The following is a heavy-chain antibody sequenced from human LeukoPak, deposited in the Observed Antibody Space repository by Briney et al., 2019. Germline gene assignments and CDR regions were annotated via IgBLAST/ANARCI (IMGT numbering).Heavy chain of an antibody. V-gene: IGHV3-30*02. J-gene: IGHJ4*02. Sequence: GGSLRLSCAASGFTFSGYGMHWVRQAPGKGVEGLAVIRDDGSNKYYADSVTGRFTIPRDNSKNRLDLPRNCLLTEAAAGSYCSKHYDDSSGSAYFFDYWGQGTLVTVSS. CDR3: SKHYDDSSGSAYFFDY. CDR2: IRDDGSNK. D-gene: IGHD3-22*01. CDR1: GFTFSGYG.